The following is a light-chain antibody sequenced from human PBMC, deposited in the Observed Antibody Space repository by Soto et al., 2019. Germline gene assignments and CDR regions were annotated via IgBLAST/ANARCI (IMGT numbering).Light chain of an antibody. CDR2: GNT. J-gene: IGLJ1*01. CDR3: QSYDNTLSGPIYV. CDR1: SSNIAPGYD. Sequence: QSLLTQPPSVSGARGQRCTISCTGISSNIAPGYDVHWYQLLPGRAPKLLIYGNTNRPSGVPDRFSGSKSANSASLAITGLQAEDEAIYYCQSYDNTLSGPIYVFGTGTKVTVL. V-gene: IGLV1-40*01.